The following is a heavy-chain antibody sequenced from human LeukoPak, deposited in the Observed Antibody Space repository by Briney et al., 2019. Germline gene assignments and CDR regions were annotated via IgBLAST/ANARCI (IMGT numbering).Heavy chain of an antibody. J-gene: IGHJ6*02. CDR3: ASGGQWELPRAYYYCYGMDV. Sequence: GASVKVSCKASGYTFTGYYMHWVRQAPGQGLEWMGWINPNSGSTNYAQKFQGRVTMTRDTSISTAYMELSRLRSDDTAVYYCASGGQWELPRAYYYCYGMDVWGQGTTVTVSS. V-gene: IGHV1-2*02. CDR2: INPNSGST. D-gene: IGHD1-26*01. CDR1: GYTFTGYY.